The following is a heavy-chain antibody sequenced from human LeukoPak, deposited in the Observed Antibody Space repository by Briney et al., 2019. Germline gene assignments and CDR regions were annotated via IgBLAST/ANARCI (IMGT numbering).Heavy chain of an antibody. J-gene: IGHJ4*02. D-gene: IGHD5-18*01. CDR3: TTKRGYSYGYAD. Sequence: GGSLRLSCAASGFTVSSNYMSWVRQAPGKGLEWLSVIYSGGSTYYADSVKGRFTISRDNSKNTLYLQMNSLRAEDTAVYYCTTKRGYSYGYADWGQGTLVTVSS. V-gene: IGHV3-66*01. CDR1: GFTVSSNY. CDR2: IYSGGST.